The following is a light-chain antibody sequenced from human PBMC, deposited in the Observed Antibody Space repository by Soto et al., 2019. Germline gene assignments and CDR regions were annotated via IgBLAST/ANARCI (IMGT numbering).Light chain of an antibody. CDR3: QQYSSSPGT. V-gene: IGKV3-20*01. J-gene: IGKJ1*01. CDR1: QRLTSNY. CDR2: GAS. Sequence: EIVLTQSPGTLSLSPGERATLSCRASQRLTSNYLAWYQQKPGQAPRLLIYGASSRATGIPDRFSGSGSGTDFTLTISRLEPEDFAVYSCQQYSSSPGTFGQGPKVEIK.